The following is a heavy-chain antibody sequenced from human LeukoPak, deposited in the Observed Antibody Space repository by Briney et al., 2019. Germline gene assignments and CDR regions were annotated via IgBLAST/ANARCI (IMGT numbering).Heavy chain of an antibody. CDR3: ARVHMGDYGMDV. CDR1: GYTFTAYH. J-gene: IGHJ6*02. CDR2: ISDRGTP. Sequence: ASVKVSCKASGYTFTAYHIHWVRQAPGQGLERMGYISDRGTPKSAQKFQDRVTVTRDTSITTAYMELNRLKSDDSAEYYCARVHMGDYGMDVWGQGTTVTVSS. V-gene: IGHV1-2*02.